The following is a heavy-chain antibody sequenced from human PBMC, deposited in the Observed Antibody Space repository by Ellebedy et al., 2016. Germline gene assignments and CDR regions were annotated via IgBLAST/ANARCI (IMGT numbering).Heavy chain of an antibody. J-gene: IGHJ4*02. V-gene: IGHV4-34*06. CDR3: VTRLHDTSGSFILDY. CDR2: INHSGST. D-gene: IGHD6-19*01. Sequence: SETLSLXXAVYGGSFSGYYWSWIRQPPGKGLEWIGEINHSGSTNYNPSLKSRVTISVDTSKKQFSLTLASVTAADTAVYYCVTRLHDTSGSFILDYWGQGTLVTVSS. CDR1: GGSFSGYY.